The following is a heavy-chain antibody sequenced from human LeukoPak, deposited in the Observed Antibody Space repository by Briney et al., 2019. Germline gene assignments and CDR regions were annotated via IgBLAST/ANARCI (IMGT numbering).Heavy chain of an antibody. CDR3: TGDVYQH. CDR2: IYSGGST. Sequence: GGSLRLSCAASGFTVNSKYMSWGRQAPGKGLEWVSIIYSGGSTNYADSVKGRFTISRDNSKNTVYLQMNSLRAEDTAVYYCTGDVYQHWGQGTLVTVSS. CDR1: GFTVNSKY. V-gene: IGHV3-53*01. D-gene: IGHD1-14*01. J-gene: IGHJ1*01.